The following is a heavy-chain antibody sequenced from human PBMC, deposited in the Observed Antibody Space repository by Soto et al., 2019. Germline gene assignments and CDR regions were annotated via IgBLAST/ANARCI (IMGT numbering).Heavy chain of an antibody. J-gene: IGHJ4*02. Sequence: EVQLAESGGGLVQPGGSLRLSCVAYGFTFSRHYMTWVRQAPGKGLESVAKIKPDGSESYYVDSVRGRSTFSRDNAKNSLSLQMNSLRDEDTAVYFCAIEEWWRVEGWGQGTLVTVSS. D-gene: IGHD2-15*01. CDR3: AIEEWWRVEG. CDR2: IKPDGSES. CDR1: GFTFSRHY. V-gene: IGHV3-7*01.